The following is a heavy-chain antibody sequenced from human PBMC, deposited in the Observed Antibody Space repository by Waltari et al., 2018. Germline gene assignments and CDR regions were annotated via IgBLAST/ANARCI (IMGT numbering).Heavy chain of an antibody. CDR1: GYSFTSYC. CDR2: SYPGDSDT. Sequence: ELQLVQSGSEVKKPGESLKISCKGSGYSFTSYCIGWVRQMPGKGLEWMGISYPGDSDTRYSPSFQGKVTIAAYKYISTAYMQCSSLKASDTAMYYCARQYSGYDMGDYWGQGTLVTVSS. J-gene: IGHJ4*02. D-gene: IGHD5-12*01. V-gene: IGHV5-51*01. CDR3: ARQYSGYDMGDY.